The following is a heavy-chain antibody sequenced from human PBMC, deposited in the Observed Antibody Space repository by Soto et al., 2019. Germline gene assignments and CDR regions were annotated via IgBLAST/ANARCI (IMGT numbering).Heavy chain of an antibody. CDR2: MNSDGTTT. Sequence: EVQLVESGGGLVQPGGSLRLSCAASGFTFSSYWMNWVRQAPGKGLVWVSRMNSDGTTTNYADSVKGRFTISRDNAENTLYLQMNSLRAEDTAVYYCARVVQGSYRFDPWGQGTLVTVSS. CDR3: ARVVQGSYRFDP. D-gene: IGHD2-15*01. CDR1: GFTFSSYW. V-gene: IGHV3-74*02. J-gene: IGHJ5*02.